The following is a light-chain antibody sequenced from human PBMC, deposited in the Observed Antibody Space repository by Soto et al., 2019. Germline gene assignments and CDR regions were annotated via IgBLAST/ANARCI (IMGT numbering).Light chain of an antibody. CDR1: SSDIGAYNY. J-gene: IGLJ1*01. CDR3: SSHGGANNFYV. V-gene: IGLV2-8*01. CDR2: EVT. Sequence: ALTQPPSASGSPGQSVTISCTGTSSDIGAYNYVSWYQQHPGKVPKLIIYEVTKRPSGVPDRFSASKSGNTASLTVSGLQAEDEADYYCSSHGGANNFYVFGTGTKVTVL.